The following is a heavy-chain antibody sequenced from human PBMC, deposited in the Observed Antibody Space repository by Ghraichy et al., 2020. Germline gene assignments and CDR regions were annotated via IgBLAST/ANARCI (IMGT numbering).Heavy chain of an antibody. Sequence: LSLTCAASGFTFSTHGMHWVRQAPGKGLEWVAFIWHDERDKYTADSVKGRFTISRDNSKNMLYLQMNRLRVEDTAVYYCAKDPGGLVWGYYMDVWGKGTTVTVSS. CDR3: AKDPGGLVWGYYMDV. CDR2: IWHDERDK. V-gene: IGHV3-30*02. J-gene: IGHJ6*03. D-gene: IGHD6-19*01. CDR1: GFTFSTHG.